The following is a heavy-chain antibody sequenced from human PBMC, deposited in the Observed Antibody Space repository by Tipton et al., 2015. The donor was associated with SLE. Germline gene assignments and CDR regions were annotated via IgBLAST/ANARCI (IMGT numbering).Heavy chain of an antibody. CDR1: GSSISSDDY. J-gene: IGHJ6*02. CDR3: ARDGTRCSGGSCSDAVDV. CDR2: VYYSGRT. D-gene: IGHD2-15*01. V-gene: IGHV4-38-2*02. Sequence: LRLSCAVSGSSISSDDYWGWIRQPPGKGLEWIGSVYYSGRTHYNPSLKSRLTIPVDTSKNLFSLSLSSVTAADTAVYFCARDGTRCSGGSCSDAVDVWGQGTTVTVSS.